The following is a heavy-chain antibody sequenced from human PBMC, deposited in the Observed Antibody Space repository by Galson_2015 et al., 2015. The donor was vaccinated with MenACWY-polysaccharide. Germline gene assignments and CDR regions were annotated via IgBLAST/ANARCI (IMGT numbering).Heavy chain of an antibody. D-gene: IGHD6-13*01. CDR1: GFSITSYA. J-gene: IGHJ4*02. CDR2: ISGSGTDI. V-gene: IGHV3-23*01. CDR3: AKASQWGAAAVGSFDH. Sequence: SLRLSCAASGFSITSYAVNWVRQAPGKGLEWVAVISGSGTDIRYADSVKGRFTLSRDTSKSALYLQMNSLRAEDTAKYYCAKASQWGAAAVGSFDHWGQGTRVTVSS.